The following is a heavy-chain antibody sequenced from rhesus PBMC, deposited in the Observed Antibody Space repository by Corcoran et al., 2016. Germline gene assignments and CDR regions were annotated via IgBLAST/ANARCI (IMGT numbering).Heavy chain of an antibody. D-gene: IGHD3-3*01. V-gene: IGHV3S16*01. CDR3: TRGLLQFLDWLPYDY. J-gene: IGHJ4*01. CDR2: NRSDNSYI. Sequence: EVQLVESGGGLVQPVGSLRLSCAASGFTFSDYYMSWVRQAPGKGLEWVSSNRSDNSYIYYADYVKDRFTISRDNAKNSLSLQMKSLKTEDTAVYYCTRGLLQFLDWLPYDYWGQGVLVTVSS. CDR1: GFTFSDYY.